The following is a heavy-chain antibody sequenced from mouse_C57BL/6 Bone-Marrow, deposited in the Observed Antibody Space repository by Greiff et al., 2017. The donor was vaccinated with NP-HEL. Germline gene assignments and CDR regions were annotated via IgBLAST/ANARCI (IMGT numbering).Heavy chain of an antibody. CDR2: INPNNGGT. V-gene: IGHV1-18*01. CDR3: ARSIYYDYDGPYYFDY. D-gene: IGHD2-4*01. J-gene: IGHJ2*01. CDR1: GYTFTDYN. Sequence: VQLQQSGPELVKPGASVKIPCKASGYTFTDYNMDWVKQSHGKSLEWIGDINPNNGGTIYNQKFKGKATLTVDKSSSTAYMELRSLTSEDTAVYYCARSIYYDYDGPYYFDYWGQGTTLTVSS.